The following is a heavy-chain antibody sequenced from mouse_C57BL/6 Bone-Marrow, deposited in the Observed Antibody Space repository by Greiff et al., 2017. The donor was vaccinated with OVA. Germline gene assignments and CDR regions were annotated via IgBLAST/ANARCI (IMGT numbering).Heavy chain of an antibody. D-gene: IGHD6-1*01. J-gene: IGHJ2*01. CDR1: GYAFSSSW. Sequence: QQSGPELVKPGASVKISCKASGYAFSSSWMNWVKQRPGKGLEWIGRIYPGDGDTNYNGKFKGKATLTADKSSSTAYMQLSSLTSEDSAVYFCARRSLYYFDYWGQGTTLTVSS. CDR2: IYPGDGDT. CDR3: ARRSLYYFDY. V-gene: IGHV1-82*01.